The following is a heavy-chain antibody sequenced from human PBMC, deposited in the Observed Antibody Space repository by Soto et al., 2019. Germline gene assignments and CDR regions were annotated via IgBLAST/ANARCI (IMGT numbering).Heavy chain of an antibody. CDR2: IYSGGST. CDR3: AREGDRGGYTVSYCYFDL. D-gene: IGHD5-12*01. Sequence: EVQLVESGGGLVQPGGSLRLSCAASGFTVSSNYMSWVRQAPGKGLEWVSVIYSGGSTYYADSVKGRFTISRDNSKNTLYLQMNSLRAEDTAVSYCAREGDRGGYTVSYCYFDLWGRGTLVTVSS. V-gene: IGHV3-66*01. J-gene: IGHJ2*01. CDR1: GFTVSSNY.